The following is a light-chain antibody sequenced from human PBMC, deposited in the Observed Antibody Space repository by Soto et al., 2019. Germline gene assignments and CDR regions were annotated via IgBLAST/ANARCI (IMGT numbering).Light chain of an antibody. CDR3: QSYDSSLSGSV. J-gene: IGLJ2*01. CDR2: GNS. V-gene: IGLV1-40*01. CDR1: SSNIGAGYV. Sequence: QSVPTQPPSVSEAPGQRVTISCTGSSSNIGAGYVVHWYQQLPGTAPKLLIYGNSNRPSGVPDRFSGSKSGTSASLAITGLQAEDEADYYCQSYDSSLSGSVFGGGTKLTVL.